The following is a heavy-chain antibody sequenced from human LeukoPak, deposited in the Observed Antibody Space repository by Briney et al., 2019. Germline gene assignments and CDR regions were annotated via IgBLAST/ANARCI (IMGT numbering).Heavy chain of an antibody. CDR2: ISSSSSYI. V-gene: IGHV3-21*04. CDR1: GFTFSSYS. J-gene: IGHJ6*02. Sequence: PGGSLRLSCAASGFTFSSYSMNWVRQAPGKGLEWVSSISSSSSYINHADSVKGRFTISRDNAKNSLYLQMNSLRAEDTAVYFCARGGGLDVWGQGATVTVSS. CDR3: ARGGGLDV. D-gene: IGHD3-16*01.